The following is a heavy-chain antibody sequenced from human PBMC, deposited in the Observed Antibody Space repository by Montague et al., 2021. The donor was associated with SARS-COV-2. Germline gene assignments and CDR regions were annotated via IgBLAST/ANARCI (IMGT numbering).Heavy chain of an antibody. D-gene: IGHD3-3*01. J-gene: IGHJ4*02. CDR1: GGSISSGGYS. V-gene: IGHV4-30-2*01. Sequence: TLSLTCAVSGGSISSGGYSWSWIRQPPGKGLEWIGYIYHSGSTHYNPSLKSRVTISVDRSKNQFPLKLSSVTAADTAVYYCARARLEWLLFAVQVSFPSYFDSWGQGTLVTVSS. CDR3: ARARLEWLLFAVQVSFPSYFDS. CDR2: IYHSGST.